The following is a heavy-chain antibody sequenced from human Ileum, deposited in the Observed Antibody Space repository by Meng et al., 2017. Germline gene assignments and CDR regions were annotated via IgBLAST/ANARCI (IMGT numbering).Heavy chain of an antibody. V-gene: IGHV4-4*02. CDR3: VRHGGKYFDS. CDR1: GGSISSSFY. D-gene: IGHD2-15*01. Sequence: QGRLQEWGPGLVEPSGTLSLTCTVSGGSISSSFYWSWVRQSPGKGLEWIGQIYLAGSPNYNPSLESRVTISVDKSKNQFSLRLTSVTAADTAIFYCVRHGGKYFDSWGQGTLVTVSS. J-gene: IGHJ4*02. CDR2: IYLAGSP.